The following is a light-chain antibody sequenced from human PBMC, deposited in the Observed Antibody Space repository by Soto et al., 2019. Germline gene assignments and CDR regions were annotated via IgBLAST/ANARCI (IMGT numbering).Light chain of an antibody. Sequence: EIVMTQSPATLSVSPGERATLSCRASQSISSNLAWYQRTPGQAPRLLIYGATTRATGVAARFSGSGSGTEFTLTISSLQSDDFAVYCCQQYNDWPRTFGQGTKVEIK. CDR1: QSISSN. CDR2: GAT. J-gene: IGKJ1*01. CDR3: QQYNDWPRT. V-gene: IGKV3-15*01.